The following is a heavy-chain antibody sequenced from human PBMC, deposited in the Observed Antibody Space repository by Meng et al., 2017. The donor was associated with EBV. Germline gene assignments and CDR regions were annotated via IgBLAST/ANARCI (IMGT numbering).Heavy chain of an antibody. V-gene: IGHV1-2*06. Sequence: QVQLGESGAEVKKPGASVKVACKASGYTFTGYYMHWVRQAPGQGLEWMGRINPNSGGTNYAQKFQGRVTMTRDTSISTAYMELSRLRSDDTAVYYCARVGIAVAGTGDYWGQGTLVTVSS. J-gene: IGHJ4*02. CDR2: INPNSGGT. CDR1: GYTFTGYY. D-gene: IGHD6-19*01. CDR3: ARVGIAVAGTGDY.